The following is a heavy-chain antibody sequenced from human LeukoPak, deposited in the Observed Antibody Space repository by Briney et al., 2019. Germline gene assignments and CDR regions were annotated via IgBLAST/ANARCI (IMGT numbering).Heavy chain of an antibody. V-gene: IGHV3-23*01. CDR1: GLTFSNYA. D-gene: IGHD3-22*01. Sequence: GASLRLSCAASGLTFSNYAMSWVRQAPGEGLEWVSGISASGGYTYYADSVKGRFTISRDNSKNTLYLQMSSLRAEDTAVYYCAKETGYDSTGYPIGTFDYWGQGILVSVSS. J-gene: IGHJ4*02. CDR3: AKETGYDSTGYPIGTFDY. CDR2: ISASGGYT.